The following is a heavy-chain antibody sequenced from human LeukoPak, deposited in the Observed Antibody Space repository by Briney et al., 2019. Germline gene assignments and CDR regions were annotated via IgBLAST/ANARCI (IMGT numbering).Heavy chain of an antibody. CDR2: ISAYNGNT. CDR1: GYTFTSYG. V-gene: IGHV1-18*01. D-gene: IGHD1-26*01. Sequence: ASVKVSCKASGYTFTSYGISWVRQAPGQGLEWMGWISAYNGNTNYVQKLQGRVTMTTDTSTSTAYMELRSLRSDDTAVYYCARDQWVGATSIYYYGMDVWGQGTTVTVSS. CDR3: ARDQWVGATSIYYYGMDV. J-gene: IGHJ6*02.